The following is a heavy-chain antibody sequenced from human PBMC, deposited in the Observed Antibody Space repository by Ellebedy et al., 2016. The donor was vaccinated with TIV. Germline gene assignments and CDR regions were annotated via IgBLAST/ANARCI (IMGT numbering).Heavy chain of an antibody. CDR3: AKGRGGGSDSSAPRYYFDY. V-gene: IGHV3-23*01. CDR2: INSGGTRT. D-gene: IGHD3-22*01. CDR1: GFTFSGYA. Sequence: GESLKISCAASGFTFSGYAMSWVRQAPGKGLGWVSGINSGGTRTYYADSVTGRFTISRDNSKRTLFLQMNSLRAEDTALYYCAKGRGGGSDSSAPRYYFDYWGLGTLVTVSS. J-gene: IGHJ4*02.